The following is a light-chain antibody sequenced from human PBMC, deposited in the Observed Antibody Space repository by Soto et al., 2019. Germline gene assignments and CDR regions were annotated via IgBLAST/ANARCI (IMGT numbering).Light chain of an antibody. CDR2: DVS. Sequence: QSVPTQPRSVSGSPGQSVTISCTGTSSDVGSYKDVSWYQHHPGKVPKLMIYDVSERPSGVPDRFSGSKSGNTASLTISGLQAEDEANYYCCAYADTFYVFGTGTKVTVL. J-gene: IGLJ1*01. CDR1: SSDVGSYKD. V-gene: IGLV2-11*01. CDR3: CAYADTFYV.